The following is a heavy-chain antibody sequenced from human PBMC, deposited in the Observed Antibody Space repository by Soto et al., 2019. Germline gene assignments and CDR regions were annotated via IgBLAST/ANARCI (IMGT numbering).Heavy chain of an antibody. Sequence: QVQLQESGPGLVKPSQTLSLTCTVSGGSISSGDYYWSWIRQHPGKGLEWIGYIYYSGSTYYNPSLKSRVTISVDTSKNQFSLXLXXXXXXXXXVXXXXXXXXXXXXGFDXWGQGTLVTVSS. CDR2: IYYSGST. V-gene: IGHV4-31*03. J-gene: IGHJ5*02. CDR3: XXXXXXXXXXGFDX. CDR1: GGSISSGDYY.